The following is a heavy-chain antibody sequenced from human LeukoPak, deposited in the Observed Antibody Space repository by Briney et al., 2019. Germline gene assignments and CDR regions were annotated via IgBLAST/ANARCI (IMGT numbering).Heavy chain of an antibody. D-gene: IGHD1-26*01. CDR2: ISVSGDST. Sequence: GGSLRLSCAASGFTFSSSAMSWVRQAPGKGLEWVSIISVSGDSTYYADSVKGRFTISRDNSKNTLYLQMNSLRAEDTAVYYCAKDGRLYAFDFWGQGTMVTVSS. V-gene: IGHV3-23*01. J-gene: IGHJ3*01. CDR1: GFTFSSSA. CDR3: AKDGRLYAFDF.